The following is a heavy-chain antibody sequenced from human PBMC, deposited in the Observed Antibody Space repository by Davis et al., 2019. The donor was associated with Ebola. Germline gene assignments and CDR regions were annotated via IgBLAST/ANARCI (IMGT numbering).Heavy chain of an antibody. J-gene: IGHJ3*02. Sequence: GESLKISCTASGFTFSSHAMHWVRQAPGKGLEWVSSISSDSYFIYYADSLRGRFTVSRDNAKNSLYLQLSSLRPEDTAVYHCARGGYYDSSGYSHDAFDIWGQGTRVTVSP. D-gene: IGHD3-22*01. CDR3: ARGGYYDSSGYSHDAFDI. CDR2: ISSDSYFI. CDR1: GFTFSSHA. V-gene: IGHV3-21*01.